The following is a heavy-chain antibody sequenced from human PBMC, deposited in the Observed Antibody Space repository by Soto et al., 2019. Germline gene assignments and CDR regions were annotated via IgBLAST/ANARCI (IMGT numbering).Heavy chain of an antibody. Sequence: GGSLRLSCAASGFTFSSYWMSWVRQAPGKGLEWVANIKQDGSEKYYVDSVKGRFTISRDNAKNSLYLQMNSLRAEDTAVYYCARCPFPYYYYYMDVWGKGTTVTVS. CDR1: GFTFSSYW. CDR2: IKQDGSEK. V-gene: IGHV3-7*01. J-gene: IGHJ6*03. CDR3: ARCPFPYYYYYMDV.